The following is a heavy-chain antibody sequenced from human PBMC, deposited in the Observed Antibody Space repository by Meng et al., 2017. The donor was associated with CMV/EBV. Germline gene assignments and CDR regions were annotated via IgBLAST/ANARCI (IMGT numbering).Heavy chain of an antibody. CDR2: IYHSGST. CDR1: GGSISSSNW. D-gene: IGHD3-3*01. J-gene: IGHJ6*02. Sequence: SETLSLTCAVSGGSISSSNWWSWVRRPPGKGLEWIGEIYHSGSTNYNPSLKSRVTISVDKSKNQFSLKLSSVTAADTAVYYCARKYYDFWSGYWGYGMDVWGQGTTVTVSS. CDR3: ARKYYDFWSGYWGYGMDV. V-gene: IGHV4-4*02.